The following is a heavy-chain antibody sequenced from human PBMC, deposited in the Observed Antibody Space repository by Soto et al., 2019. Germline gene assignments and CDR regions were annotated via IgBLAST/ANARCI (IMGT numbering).Heavy chain of an antibody. J-gene: IGHJ4*02. CDR3: ARNYYDSSGYYHATS. V-gene: IGHV1-69*13. Sequence: ASVKVSCKASGGTFSSYAISWVRQAPGQGLEWMGGIIPIFGTANYAQKFQGRVTITADESTSTAYMELSSLRSEDTAVYYCARNYYDSSGYYHATSWGQGTLVTVSS. CDR1: GGTFSSYA. D-gene: IGHD3-22*01. CDR2: IIPIFGTA.